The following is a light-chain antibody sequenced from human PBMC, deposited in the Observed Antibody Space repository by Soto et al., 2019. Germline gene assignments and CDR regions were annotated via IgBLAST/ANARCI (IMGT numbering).Light chain of an antibody. CDR3: QQYAGPPTT. Sequence: EIVLTQSPGTLSLSPGERATLSCRASQSVSSSYLAWYQQKPGQAPRLLIYGASSRATGIPDRFSGSGSGTDFTLTISSLEPEDFAVYFCQQYAGPPTTFGQGTRLEIK. CDR2: GAS. V-gene: IGKV3-20*01. CDR1: QSVSSSY. J-gene: IGKJ5*01.